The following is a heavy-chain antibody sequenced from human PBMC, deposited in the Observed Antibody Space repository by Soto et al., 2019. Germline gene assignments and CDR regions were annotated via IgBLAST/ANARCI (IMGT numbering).Heavy chain of an antibody. CDR3: ARPLHRGSQCGFDS. CDR1: EGSISNYY. D-gene: IGHD1-26*01. Sequence: SGNLSLTRTVYEGSISNYYWSWVRQPPGKGLEWIGSIYYSGSTYYNPSLKSRVTISVDTSKNQFSLKLSSVTAADTAVYYCARPLHRGSQCGFDSRGQRTLGTGSS. V-gene: IGHV4-59*05. J-gene: IGHJ5*01. CDR2: IYYSGST.